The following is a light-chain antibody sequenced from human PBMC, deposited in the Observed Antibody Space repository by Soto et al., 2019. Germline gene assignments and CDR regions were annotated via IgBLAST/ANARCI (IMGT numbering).Light chain of an antibody. CDR3: QSYDSSRSGWV. Sequence: QSVLTQPPSVSGAPGQRVTISCTGSSSNIGAGYDVHWYQQLPETAPKLLIYGNNNRPSGVPDRFSGSKSGTSASLAITGLQAEDEADYYCQSYDSSRSGWVFGGGTKLTVL. V-gene: IGLV1-40*01. J-gene: IGLJ3*02. CDR2: GNN. CDR1: SSNIGAGYD.